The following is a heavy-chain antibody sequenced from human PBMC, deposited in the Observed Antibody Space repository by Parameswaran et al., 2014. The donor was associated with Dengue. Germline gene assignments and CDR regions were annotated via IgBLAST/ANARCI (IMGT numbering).Heavy chain of an antibody. Sequence: WIRQPPGKGLEWMGIIYPGDSDTRYSPSFQGQVTISADKSISTAYLQWSSLKASDTAMYYCASHRYCSGGSCYPDYFDYWGQGTLVTVSS. CDR3: ASHRYCSGGSCYPDYFDY. D-gene: IGHD2-15*01. V-gene: IGHV5-51*01. J-gene: IGHJ4*02. CDR2: IYPGDSDT.